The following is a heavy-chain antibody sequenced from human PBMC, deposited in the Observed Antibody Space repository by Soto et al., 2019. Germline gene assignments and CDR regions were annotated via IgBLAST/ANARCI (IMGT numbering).Heavy chain of an antibody. J-gene: IGHJ4*02. D-gene: IGHD2-2*02. CDR2: IYHSGNT. CDR3: ARARFQVLYGKPYFDS. Sequence: LSLTCTVSGGSITTGGSYWSWIRQHPGKGLEWIGNIYHSGNTYYNPSLKSRLTTSVDTSKNHFSLLVDSVTAADTAVYYCARARFQVLYGKPYFDSWGQGTLVTVSS. V-gene: IGHV4-31*03. CDR1: GGSITTGGSY.